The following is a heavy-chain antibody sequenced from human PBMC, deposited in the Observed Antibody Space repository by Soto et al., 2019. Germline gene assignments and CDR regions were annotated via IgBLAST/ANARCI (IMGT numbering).Heavy chain of an antibody. J-gene: IGHJ6*02. V-gene: IGHV3-33*06. Sequence: GGSLRLSCAASGFTFSSYGMHWVRQAPGKGLEWVAVIWCSGGNKYYADSVKGRFTISRDNSKNTLYLQMNSLRAEDTAVYYCAKKSVSIAARLSYYGMDVWGQGTTVTVSS. CDR2: IWCSGGNK. D-gene: IGHD6-6*01. CDR3: AKKSVSIAARLSYYGMDV. CDR1: GFTFSSYG.